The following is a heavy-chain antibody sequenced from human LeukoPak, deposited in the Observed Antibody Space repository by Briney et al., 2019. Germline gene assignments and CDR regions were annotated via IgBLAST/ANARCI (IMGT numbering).Heavy chain of an antibody. D-gene: IGHD3-10*01. CDR3: ATSWFGEFSWFDP. V-gene: IGHV4-59*01. Sequence: SETLSPTCTVSGGSISNYYWSWIRQPPGKGLEWIGYIYYSGSTNYNPSLKSRVTISVDTSKNQFSLKLSSVTAADTAVYYCATSWFGEFSWFDPWGQGTLVTVSS. CDR2: IYYSGST. J-gene: IGHJ5*02. CDR1: GGSISNYY.